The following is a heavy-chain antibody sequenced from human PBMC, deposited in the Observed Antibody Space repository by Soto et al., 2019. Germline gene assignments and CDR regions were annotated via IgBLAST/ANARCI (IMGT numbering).Heavy chain of an antibody. CDR2: IIPIFGTA. J-gene: IGHJ4*02. Sequence: GASVKVSCKASGGTFSSYAISWVRQAPGQGLEWMGGIIPIFGTANYAQKFQGRVTITADESTSTAYMELSSLRSEDTAVYYCERGAIGYCICGSCYSRYYFDYCGQRTLVPVSA. CDR3: ERGAIGYCICGSCYSRYYFDY. V-gene: IGHV1-69*13. CDR1: GGTFSSYA. D-gene: IGHD2-15*01.